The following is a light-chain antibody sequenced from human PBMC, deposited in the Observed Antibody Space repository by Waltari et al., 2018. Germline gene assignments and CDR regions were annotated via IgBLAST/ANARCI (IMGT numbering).Light chain of an antibody. CDR3: SSQTADGVVL. CDR1: GSAVGASDF. CDR2: DVT. Sequence: QSALTQPASVSGSPGQSITISCTGIGSAVGASDFVSWYQHHPGKPPQVIIYDVTNRPSGISDRFSASKSANTASLTISGLQPEDEGYYYCSSQTADGVVLFGGGTQVTVL. J-gene: IGLJ3*02. V-gene: IGLV2-14*03.